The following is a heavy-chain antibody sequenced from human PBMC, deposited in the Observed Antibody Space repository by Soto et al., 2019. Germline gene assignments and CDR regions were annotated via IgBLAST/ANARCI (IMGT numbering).Heavy chain of an antibody. CDR3: AREDFWSFA. D-gene: IGHD3-3*01. CDR1: GFYLSRAW. V-gene: IGHV3-74*01. J-gene: IGHJ5*02. Sequence: EVQLAESGGGFVEPGGSVRLSCVVSGFYLSRAWMDWVRQVPGKGLVWVSRINKDATTTYADSVKGRFTMSRDTAKNTLYLQMNSLRAEDTALYYCAREDFWSFAWGQGTLVTVSS. CDR2: INKDATT.